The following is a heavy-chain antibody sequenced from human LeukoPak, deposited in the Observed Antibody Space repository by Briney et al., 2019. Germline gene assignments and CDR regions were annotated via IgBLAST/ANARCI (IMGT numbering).Heavy chain of an antibody. D-gene: IGHD2-15*01. Sequence: SQTLSLTCAIFGDSVSTNSAAWNWIRQSPSRGLEWLGRTYYRSKWYNDSAVSVTTRITINPDTSKNQFSLQLTPVTPEDTAVYYCARERDSHFDYWGQGTLVTVSS. CDR1: GDSVSTNSAA. CDR2: TYYRSKWYN. J-gene: IGHJ4*02. V-gene: IGHV6-1*01. CDR3: ARERDSHFDY.